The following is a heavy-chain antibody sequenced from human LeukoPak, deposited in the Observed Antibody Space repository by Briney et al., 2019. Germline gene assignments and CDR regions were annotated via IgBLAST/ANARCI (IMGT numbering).Heavy chain of an antibody. CDR2: ISPNNGGT. J-gene: IGHJ4*02. V-gene: IGHV1-2*06. D-gene: IGHD3-10*01. CDR3: ARGAGLFTMLRGVIN. CDR1: GYTFTDYY. Sequence: GASVKVSCKASGYTFTDYYIHWVRQAPGQELEWMGRISPNNGGTNYAEKSQGRVTMTSDTSISTAYMELSRLTSDDTAVFYCARGAGLFTMLRGVINWGQGTLVTVSS.